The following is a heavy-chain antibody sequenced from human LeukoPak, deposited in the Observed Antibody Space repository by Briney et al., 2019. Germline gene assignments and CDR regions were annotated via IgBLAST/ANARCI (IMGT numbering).Heavy chain of an antibody. CDR2: IIPIFDTA. Sequence: SVKVSCKASGGTFSNYAISWVRQAPGQGLEWMGGIIPIFDTADYAQKFQGRLTITADESTSTAYMELSSLRAEDTAVYYCARDTTYYYMDVWGKGTTVTISS. CDR3: ARDTTYYYMDV. J-gene: IGHJ6*03. CDR1: GGTFSNYA. D-gene: IGHD1-1*01. V-gene: IGHV1-69*13.